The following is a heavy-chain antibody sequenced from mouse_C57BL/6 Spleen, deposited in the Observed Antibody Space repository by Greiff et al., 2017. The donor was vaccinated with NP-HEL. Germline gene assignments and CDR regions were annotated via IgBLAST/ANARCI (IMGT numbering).Heavy chain of an antibody. D-gene: IGHD2-1*01. CDR3: ARNHGNYRFAY. V-gene: IGHV2-2*01. Sequence: QVQLQQSGPGLVQPSQSLSITCTVSGFSLTSYGVHWVRQSPGKGLEWLGVIWSGGSTDYNAAFISRLSISKDNSKSQVFFKMNSLQADDTAIYYCARNHGNYRFAYWGQGTLVTVSA. J-gene: IGHJ3*01. CDR2: IWSGGST. CDR1: GFSLTSYG.